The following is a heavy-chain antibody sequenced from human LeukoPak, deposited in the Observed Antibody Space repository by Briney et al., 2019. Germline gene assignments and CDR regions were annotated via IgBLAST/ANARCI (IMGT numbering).Heavy chain of an antibody. D-gene: IGHD4-17*01. V-gene: IGHV4-39*07. CDR3: ARGDDYGGVDWFDP. Sequence: PSETLSLTCTVSGGSISSSSYYWGWIRQPPGKGLEWIGSIYYSGSTYYNPSLKSRVTISVDTSMNQFSLKLSSVTAADTAVYYCARGDDYGGVDWFDPWGQGTLVTVSS. J-gene: IGHJ5*02. CDR2: IYYSGST. CDR1: GGSISSSSYY.